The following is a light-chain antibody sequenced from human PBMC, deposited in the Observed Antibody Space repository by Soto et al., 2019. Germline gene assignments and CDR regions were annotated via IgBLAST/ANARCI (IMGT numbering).Light chain of an antibody. CDR2: KIS. J-gene: IGKJ2*01. Sequence: DIVMTQTPLSSPVTLGQPASISCTSSQSLVHSDGNTYLSWLQQRPGQPPRLLIYKISNRFSGVQKGFGGGGAGKDFTLKSRRVEVEVVGFYYCKQTTKFPYTLGRGTKLEIK. CDR1: QSLVHSDGNTY. V-gene: IGKV2-24*01. CDR3: KQTTKFPYT.